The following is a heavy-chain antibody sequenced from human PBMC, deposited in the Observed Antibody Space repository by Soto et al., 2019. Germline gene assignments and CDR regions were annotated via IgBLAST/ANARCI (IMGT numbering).Heavy chain of an antibody. J-gene: IGHJ6*02. Sequence: GASVKVSCKSSGGTFSSHSINWVRQAPGQGLEWVGGIIPIFGPANFAKKFQGRVTITADESTTTAYMGLSSLTAEDTAVYYCATGSFPSTGGRIGYHYNAMDVWGQGTTVTAP. D-gene: IGHD1-26*01. CDR3: ATGSFPSTGGRIGYHYNAMDV. CDR1: GGTFSSHS. CDR2: IIPIFGPA. V-gene: IGHV1-69*13.